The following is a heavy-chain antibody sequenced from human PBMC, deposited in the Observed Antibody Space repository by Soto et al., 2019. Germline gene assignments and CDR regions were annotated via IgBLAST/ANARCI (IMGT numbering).Heavy chain of an antibody. J-gene: IGHJ4*02. Sequence: QVQLQESGPGLVKPSQTLSLTCTVSGGSISSGGYYWSWIRQYAGKDLEWIGYIYYSGSASYNPYLKSRVTISVDTSKNQFSLKLSSVTAADTAVYYCARDGGYGSGSYRFDSWGQGTLVTVSS. D-gene: IGHD3-10*01. V-gene: IGHV4-31*02. CDR2: IYYSGSA. CDR3: ARDGGYGSGSYRFDS. CDR1: GGSISSGGYY.